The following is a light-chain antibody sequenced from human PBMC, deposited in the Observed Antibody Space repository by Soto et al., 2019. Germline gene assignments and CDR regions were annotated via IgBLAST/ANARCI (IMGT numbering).Light chain of an antibody. V-gene: IGKV1-39*01. CDR2: AAS. Sequence: DIQMTQSPSSLSASVGDRVTITCRASQSISSYLNWYQQKPGKARKLLIYAASSLQSGVPSRFSRRGSGPDFPLPINRLQPEDFATYYGQQSYSKAYTCGQGTKLEI. J-gene: IGKJ2*01. CDR1: QSISSY. CDR3: QQSYSKAYT.